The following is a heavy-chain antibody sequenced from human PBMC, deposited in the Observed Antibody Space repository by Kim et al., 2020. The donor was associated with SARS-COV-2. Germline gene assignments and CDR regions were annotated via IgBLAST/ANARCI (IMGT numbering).Heavy chain of an antibody. Sequence: GGSLRLSCVSSGFTFSTHGMYWVRQGPAKGLEWVAYIWYDGSNEYYGDSVRGRFTISRDNSKRTVYLEMNSLRVEDTAVYYCVKVVEEAGDYGLDVWGQG. CDR2: IWYDGSNE. CDR3: VKVVEEAGDYGLDV. V-gene: IGHV3-30*02. D-gene: IGHD6-13*01. CDR1: GFTFSTHG. J-gene: IGHJ6*02.